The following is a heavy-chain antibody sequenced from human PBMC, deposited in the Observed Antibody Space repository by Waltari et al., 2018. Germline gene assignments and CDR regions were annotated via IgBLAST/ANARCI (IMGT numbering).Heavy chain of an antibody. CDR3: ASSLPDYDILTGYLGTGYFDL. V-gene: IGHV4-59*11. D-gene: IGHD3-9*01. J-gene: IGHJ2*01. CDR2: IYYSGST. CDR1: GGSISSHY. Sequence: QVQLQESGPGLVKPSETLSLPCTVSGGSISSHYWRCIRQHPGTGLEWIGYIYYSGSTNYNPTLKSRVTISVDTSKNQFSLKLSSVTAADTAVYYCASSLPDYDILTGYLGTGYFDLWGRGTLVTVSS.